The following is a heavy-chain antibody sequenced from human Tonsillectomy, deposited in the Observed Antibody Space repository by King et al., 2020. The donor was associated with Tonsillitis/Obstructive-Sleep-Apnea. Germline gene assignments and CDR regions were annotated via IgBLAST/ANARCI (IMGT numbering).Heavy chain of an antibody. J-gene: IGHJ4*02. V-gene: IGHV1-3*04. CDR3: ARGIQLTY. Sequence: VQSGAEVKKPGASVKVSCKASGYTFTSYPMHWVRQAPGQSLEWMGWINTANGDTKYSQKYQGRVTITRDTSASTAYMELSSLRSEDTAVYYCARGIQLTYWGQGTLVTVSS. CDR1: GYTFTSYP. D-gene: IGHD5-18*01. CDR2: INTANGDT.